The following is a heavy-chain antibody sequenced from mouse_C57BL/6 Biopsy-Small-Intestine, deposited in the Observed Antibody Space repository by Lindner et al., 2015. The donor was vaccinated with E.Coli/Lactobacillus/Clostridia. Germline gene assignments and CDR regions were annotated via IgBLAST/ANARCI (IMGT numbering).Heavy chain of an antibody. CDR2: INPSTGGT. Sequence: VQLQESGPELVKPGASVKISCKASGYSFTGYYMHWVKQSPEKSLEWIGEINPSTGGTTYNQKFKAKATLTVDKSSSTAYMQLKSLTSEDSAVYYCARRLLRWSGGFAYWGQGTLVTVSA. CDR3: ARRLLRWSGGFAY. D-gene: IGHD2-1*01. J-gene: IGHJ3*01. CDR1: GYSFTGYY. V-gene: IGHV1-42*01.